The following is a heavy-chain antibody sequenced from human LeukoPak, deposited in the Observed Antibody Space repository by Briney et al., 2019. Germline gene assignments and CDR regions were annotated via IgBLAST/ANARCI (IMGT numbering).Heavy chain of an antibody. V-gene: IGHV3-30*03. Sequence: PGGSLRLSCEVSGFTFRNYGMNWVRQAPGKGLEWVAVISYDGINEYYADSVKGRFTISRDNSKNTLYLQMNSLRAEDTAVYYCARETPDSSSWTDFDYWGQGTLVTVSS. J-gene: IGHJ4*02. CDR2: ISYDGINE. CDR3: ARETPDSSSWTDFDY. CDR1: GFTFRNYG. D-gene: IGHD6-13*01.